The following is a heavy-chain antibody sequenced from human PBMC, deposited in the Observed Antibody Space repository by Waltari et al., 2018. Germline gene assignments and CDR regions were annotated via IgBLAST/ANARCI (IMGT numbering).Heavy chain of an antibody. J-gene: IGHJ6*03. Sequence: QVQLQESGPGLVTPSETLYLTCTVSGGPISSYYWSWHRQPAGKGLEWIGRIYTSGSTNYNPSLKSRVTMSVDTSKNQFSLKLSSVTAADTAVYYCAREGGYRGHYYYYMDVWGKGTTVTISS. CDR3: AREGGYRGHYYYYMDV. CDR1: GGPISSYY. V-gene: IGHV4-4*07. D-gene: IGHD5-18*01. CDR2: IYTSGST.